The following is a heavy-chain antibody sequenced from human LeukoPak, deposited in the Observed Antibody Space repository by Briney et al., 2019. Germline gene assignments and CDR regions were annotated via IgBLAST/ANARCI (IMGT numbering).Heavy chain of an antibody. V-gene: IGHV4-34*01. D-gene: IGHD3-22*01. CDR3: ARLSWGYYYDSSGYYYRLGYYFDY. CDR1: GGSFSGYY. CDR2: INHSGGT. J-gene: IGHJ4*02. Sequence: SETLSLTCAVYGGSFSGYYWSWIRQPPGKGLEWIGEINHSGGTNYNPSLKSRVTISVDTSKNQFSLKLSSVTAADTAVYYCARLSWGYYYDSSGYYYRLGYYFDYWGQGTLVTVSS.